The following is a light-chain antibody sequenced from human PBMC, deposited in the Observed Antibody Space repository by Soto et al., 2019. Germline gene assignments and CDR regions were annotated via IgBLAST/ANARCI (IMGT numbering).Light chain of an antibody. CDR2: DVS. CDR1: SSDIGSYNY. V-gene: IGLV2-14*01. Sequence: QSVLTQPASVSGSPGQSIAISCIGTSSDIGSYNYVSWYQQHPGKAPKLMIYDVSNRPSGVSDRFSGSKSGNTASLTISGLQAEDEADYYCMSFTTSSTYVFGTGTKLTVL. J-gene: IGLJ1*01. CDR3: MSFTTSSTYV.